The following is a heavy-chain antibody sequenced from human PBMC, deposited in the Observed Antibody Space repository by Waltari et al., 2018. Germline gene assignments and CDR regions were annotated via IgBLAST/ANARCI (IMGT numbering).Heavy chain of an antibody. D-gene: IGHD2-15*01. CDR3: ATDLNIVVVERGAFDI. Sequence: QVQLVQSGAEVKKPGASVKVSCKVSGYTLTELSMHWVRQAPGKGLEWMGGFDPEEGETIYEQKFQGRVTMTEDTSTDTAYMELSSLRSEDTAVYYCATDLNIVVVERGAFDIWGQGTMVTVSS. J-gene: IGHJ3*02. CDR1: GYTLTELS. CDR2: FDPEEGET. V-gene: IGHV1-24*01.